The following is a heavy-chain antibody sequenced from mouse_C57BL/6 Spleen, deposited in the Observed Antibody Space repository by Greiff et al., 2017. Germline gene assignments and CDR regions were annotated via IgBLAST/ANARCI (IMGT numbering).Heavy chain of an antibody. V-gene: IGHV5-16*01. D-gene: IGHD2-5*01. J-gene: IGHJ4*01. Sequence: EVMLVESEGGLVQPGSSMKLSCTASGFTFSDYYMAWVRQVPEKGLEWVANINYDGSSTYYLDSLKSRFIISRDNAKNILYLQMSSLKSEDSATYYCAREDYSNYDAMDYWGQGTSVTVSS. CDR1: GFTFSDYY. CDR2: INYDGSST. CDR3: AREDYSNYDAMDY.